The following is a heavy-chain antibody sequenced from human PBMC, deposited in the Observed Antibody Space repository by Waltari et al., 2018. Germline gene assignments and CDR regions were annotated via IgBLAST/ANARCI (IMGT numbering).Heavy chain of an antibody. CDR1: GGSISSYY. D-gene: IGHD7-27*01. J-gene: IGHJ3*02. V-gene: IGHV4-59*01. CDR3: ARDNWAWAFDI. CDR2: IYYSGST. Sequence: QVQLQESGPGLVKPSETLSLTCTVPGGSISSYYWSWIRQPPGKGLEWIGYIYYSGSTNYNPSLKSRVTISVDTSKNQFSLKLSSVTAADTAVYYCARDNWAWAFDIWGQGTMVTVSS.